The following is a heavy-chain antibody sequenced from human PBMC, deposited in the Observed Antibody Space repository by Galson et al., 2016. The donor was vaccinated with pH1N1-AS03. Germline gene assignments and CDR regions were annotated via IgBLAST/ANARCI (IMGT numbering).Heavy chain of an antibody. CDR3: AKYRNDYRLHYFSGSAV. V-gene: IGHV3-23*01. Sequence: SLRLSCATSGFTFTDFAVSWVRQAPGRGLEWVSATSSSGGSTYYAESVKGRFTILRDYSKNTVDLQMNRLRAEDTAVYYCAKYRNDYRLHYFSGSAVWGQGTTVIVSS. D-gene: IGHD1-1*01. J-gene: IGHJ6*02. CDR2: TSSSGGST. CDR1: GFTFTDFA.